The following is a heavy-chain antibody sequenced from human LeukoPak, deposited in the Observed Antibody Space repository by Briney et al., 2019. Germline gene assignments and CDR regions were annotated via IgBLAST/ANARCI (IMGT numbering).Heavy chain of an antibody. D-gene: IGHD3-10*01. V-gene: IGHV4-4*07. Sequence: SETLSLTCTFSGGSINNFYWSWIRQPAGKGLEWIGRIHAIENTNYNPSLKSRVTMSGDTSKNQFSLKLSSVTAADTAVYYCARGSNYYGSGSAYYYYMDVWGKGTTVTVSS. CDR2: IHAIENT. J-gene: IGHJ6*03. CDR1: GGSINNFY. CDR3: ARGSNYYGSGSAYYYYMDV.